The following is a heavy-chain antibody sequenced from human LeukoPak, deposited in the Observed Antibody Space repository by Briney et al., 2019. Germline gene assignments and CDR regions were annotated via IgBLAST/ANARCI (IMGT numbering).Heavy chain of an antibody. J-gene: IGHJ4*02. D-gene: IGHD3-10*01. CDR2: IYYTGNT. Sequence: PSETLSLTCSVSGDSITGYYWGWIRQPPGKGLEWIGNIYYTGNTYYNSSLKSRVTISVDTSKNQFSLKLSSVTAADTAVYYCARGYYGSGNFDYWGQGTLVTVSS. V-gene: IGHV4-39*07. CDR1: GDSITGYY. CDR3: ARGYYGSGNFDY.